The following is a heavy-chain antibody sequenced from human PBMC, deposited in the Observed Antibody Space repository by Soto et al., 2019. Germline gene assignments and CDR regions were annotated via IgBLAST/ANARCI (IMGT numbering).Heavy chain of an antibody. D-gene: IGHD3-10*01. V-gene: IGHV4-59*01. Sequence: SETLSLTCTVSGGSISSYYWSWIRQPPGKGLEWIGYIYYSGSTNYNPSLKSRVTISVDTSKNQFSLKLSSVTAADTAVYYCARALNYYGSGSPRFDPWGQGTLVTVSS. CDR2: IYYSGST. CDR3: ARALNYYGSGSPRFDP. CDR1: GGSISSYY. J-gene: IGHJ5*02.